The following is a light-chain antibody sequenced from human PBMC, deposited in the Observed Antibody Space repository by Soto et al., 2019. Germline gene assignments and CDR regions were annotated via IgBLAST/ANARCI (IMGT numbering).Light chain of an antibody. CDR1: QSISSW. CDR2: DAS. V-gene: IGKV1-5*01. Sequence: DIQMTQSPSTLSASVGDRVTITCRASQSISSWLAWYQQKPGKAPKFLIYDASNLESGVPSRFSGGGSGTEFTLTISSLQPDDFATYYCQPYNSYPWTFGQGTKVEIK. J-gene: IGKJ1*01. CDR3: QPYNSYPWT.